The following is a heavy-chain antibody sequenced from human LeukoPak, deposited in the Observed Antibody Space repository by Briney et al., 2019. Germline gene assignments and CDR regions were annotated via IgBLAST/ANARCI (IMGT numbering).Heavy chain of an antibody. CDR3: ARGRDVVVVPAADFDY. D-gene: IGHD2-2*01. Sequence: SQTLSLTRVISGDSVSRNNIAWNWIRQSPSRGLEWLGRTYYNSQWYTDYAVSVRSRITINPDTSKNQFSLQLNSVTPEDTAVYYCARGRDVVVVPAADFDYWGQGILVTVSS. CDR1: GDSVSRNNIA. CDR2: TYYNSQWYT. V-gene: IGHV6-1*01. J-gene: IGHJ4*02.